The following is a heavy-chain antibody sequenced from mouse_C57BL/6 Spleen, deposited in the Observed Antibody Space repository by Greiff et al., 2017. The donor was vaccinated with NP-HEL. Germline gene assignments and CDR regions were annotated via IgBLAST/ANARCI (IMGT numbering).Heavy chain of an antibody. J-gene: IGHJ4*01. V-gene: IGHV1-75*01. D-gene: IGHD1-1*01. CDR2: IFPGSGST. Sequence: VQLQQSGPELVKPGASVKISCKASGYTFTDYYINWVKQRPGQGLEWIGWIFPGSGSTSYNEKFKGKATLTVAKSSSTAYMLLSSLTSEDSAVYFCARHTVVAHYYAMDYWGQGTSVTVSS. CDR3: ARHTVVAHYYAMDY. CDR1: GYTFTDYY.